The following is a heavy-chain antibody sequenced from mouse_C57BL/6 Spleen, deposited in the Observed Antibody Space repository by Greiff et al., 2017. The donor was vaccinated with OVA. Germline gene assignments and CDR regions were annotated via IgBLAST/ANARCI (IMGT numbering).Heavy chain of an antibody. V-gene: IGHV1-74*01. CDR2: IHPSDSDT. J-gene: IGHJ3*01. D-gene: IGHD2-1*01. CDR1: GYTFTSYW. Sequence: QVQLQQPGAELVKPGASVKLSCKASGYTFTSYWMHWVKQRPGQGLEWIGRIHPSDSDTNYNQKFKGKATLTVDKSSSTAYMQLSSLTSEDSAVYYCALLYGNCEGFAYWGQGTLVTVSA. CDR3: ALLYGNCEGFAY.